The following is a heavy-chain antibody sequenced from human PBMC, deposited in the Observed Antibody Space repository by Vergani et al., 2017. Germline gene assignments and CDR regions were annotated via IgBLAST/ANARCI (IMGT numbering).Heavy chain of an antibody. D-gene: IGHD6-6*01. Sequence: QVQLQESGTGLVKPSQTLSLTCTVSGGSISSYYWSWIRQPPGKGLEWIGYIYYSGSTNYNPSLKSRVTISVDTSKNQFSLKLSSVTAADTAVYYCARKGSARWFDPWGQGTLVTVSS. CDR2: IYYSGST. CDR1: GGSISSYY. J-gene: IGHJ5*02. V-gene: IGHV4-59*01. CDR3: ARKGSARWFDP.